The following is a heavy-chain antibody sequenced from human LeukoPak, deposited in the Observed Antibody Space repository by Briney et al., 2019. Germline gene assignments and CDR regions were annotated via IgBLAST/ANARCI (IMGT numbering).Heavy chain of an antibody. CDR3: ARDVVPRDYGDTLNAYDL. CDR1: GGSLSGYY. V-gene: IGHV4-34*01. CDR2: IHHDGRT. Sequence: PSETLSLTCAVSGGSLSGYYWSWIRQSPGKGLEGMGDIHHDGRTKYKSSFKSRITIFFVSSKNEVSLRLSPVPPADTALYFCARDVVPRDYGDTLNAYDLWGQGTMVTVS. D-gene: IGHD4-17*01. J-gene: IGHJ3*01.